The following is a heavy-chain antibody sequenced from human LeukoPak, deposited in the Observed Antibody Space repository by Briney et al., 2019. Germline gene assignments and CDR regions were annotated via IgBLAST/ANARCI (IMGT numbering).Heavy chain of an antibody. CDR3: ARPAPAPYDFWSGYPPVFQH. V-gene: IGHV1-2*02. Sequence: ASVKVSCKASGYTFTGYYMHWVRQAPGQGLEWMGWINPNSGGTNYAQKFQGRVTMTRDTSISTAYMGLSRLRSDDTAVYYCARPAPAPYDFWSGYPPVFQHWGQGTLVTVSS. D-gene: IGHD3-3*01. CDR2: INPNSGGT. CDR1: GYTFTGYY. J-gene: IGHJ1*01.